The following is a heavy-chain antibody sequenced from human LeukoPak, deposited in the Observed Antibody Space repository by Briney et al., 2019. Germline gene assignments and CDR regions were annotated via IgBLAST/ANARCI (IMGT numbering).Heavy chain of an antibody. J-gene: IGHJ4*02. Sequence: GGSLRLSCAASGFTFSSYAMSWVRQAPRKGLEWVSAISGSGGSTYYADSVKGRFTISRDNSKNTLYLQMNSLRAEDTAVYYCAMARDPYYDYVWGSYRYPLDYWGQGTLVTVSS. D-gene: IGHD3-16*02. CDR1: GFTFSSYA. V-gene: IGHV3-23*01. CDR2: ISGSGGST. CDR3: AMARDPYYDYVWGSYRYPLDY.